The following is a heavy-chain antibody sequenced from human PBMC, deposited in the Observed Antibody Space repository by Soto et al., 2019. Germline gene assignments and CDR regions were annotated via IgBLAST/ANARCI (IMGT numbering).Heavy chain of an antibody. CDR2: ISGYNVDT. CDR1: GYTFSRYG. V-gene: IGHV1-18*01. Sequence: QGQLVQSGPEVKKPGASVKVSCKASGYTFSRYGISWVRQAPGQGLEWMGWISGYNVDTKYAQKVQGRVTVTIATSTYTAYMELRSLPSDDTAIYYCAKNGQPPYYYYGMDVWGQGTTVTVSS. CDR3: AKNGQPPYYYYGMDV. D-gene: IGHD2-8*01. J-gene: IGHJ6*02.